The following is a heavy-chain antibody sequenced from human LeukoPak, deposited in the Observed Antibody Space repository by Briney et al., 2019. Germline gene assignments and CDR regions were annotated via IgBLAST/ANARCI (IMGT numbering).Heavy chain of an antibody. J-gene: IGHJ4*02. CDR2: INWNGGST. CDR3: ARARGGYSYGYEGFDY. Sequence: GGSLRLSCAASGFTFDDYGMSWVRQAPGKGREWVSGINWNGGSTGYADSVKGRFTISRDNAKNSLYLQMNSLRAEDTALYYCARARGGYSYGYEGFDYWGQGTLVTVSS. V-gene: IGHV3-20*04. CDR1: GFTFDDYG. D-gene: IGHD5-18*01.